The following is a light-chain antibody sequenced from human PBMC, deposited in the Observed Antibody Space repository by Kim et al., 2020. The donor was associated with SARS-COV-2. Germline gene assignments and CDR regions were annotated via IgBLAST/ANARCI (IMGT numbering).Light chain of an antibody. Sequence: SPAERAILSSRASQTVNNTPLAWYHHSPGQAPSLLIYATSCRSYGIPDRISGSGSGTDFTLIINRLEPDDFAVYYCQQYGSRPPYPFGQGTKLEI. CDR1: QTVNNTP. CDR2: ATS. CDR3: QQYGSRPPYP. J-gene: IGKJ2*01. V-gene: IGKV3-20*01.